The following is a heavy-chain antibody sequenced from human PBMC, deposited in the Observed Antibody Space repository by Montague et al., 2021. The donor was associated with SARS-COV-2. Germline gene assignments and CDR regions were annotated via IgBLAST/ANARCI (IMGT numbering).Heavy chain of an antibody. D-gene: IGHD3-10*01. CDR2: MHPTGST. Sequence: SETLSLTCSVSGCSINNYFWGWIRQSPGKGLEWVGYMHPTGSTAYNPPLKSRVIISVDTSKTQISLKLSSVSAADTALYYCARAVVGAKTATIESWGQGTLVTVSS. V-gene: IGHV4-59*01. CDR1: GCSINNYF. CDR3: ARAVVGAKTATIES. J-gene: IGHJ4*02.